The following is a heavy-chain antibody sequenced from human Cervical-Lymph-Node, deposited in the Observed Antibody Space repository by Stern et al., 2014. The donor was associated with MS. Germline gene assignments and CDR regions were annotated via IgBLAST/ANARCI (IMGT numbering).Heavy chain of an antibody. Sequence: DQLVESGAEVKKPGSSVNVSCKASGGTFPSFSLNWVRQVPGQSLEWMGGIIPLFDTPNLAQKFQGRVTITADSSTSTVYMALNSLRSDDTAVYYCVLPSKVTTAAFDVWGRGTMVTVSS. CDR3: VLPSKVTTAAFDV. CDR2: IIPLFDTP. CDR1: GGTFPSFS. J-gene: IGHJ3*01. D-gene: IGHD4-17*01. V-gene: IGHV1-69*06.